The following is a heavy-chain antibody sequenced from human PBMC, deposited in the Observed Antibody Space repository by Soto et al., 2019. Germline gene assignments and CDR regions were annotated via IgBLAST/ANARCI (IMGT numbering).Heavy chain of an antibody. D-gene: IGHD3-22*01. Sequence: SETLSLTCTVSGGSISGYYWSWIRQPPGKGLEWIGYMYNTGSTVYNPSFKSRVTISVDTSKNQFSLKLSSVTAADTAVYYCAGSGYYHNSGMDVWGQGTTVTVSS. CDR3: AGSGYYHNSGMDV. CDR1: GGSISGYY. V-gene: IGHV4-59*12. CDR2: MYNTGST. J-gene: IGHJ6*02.